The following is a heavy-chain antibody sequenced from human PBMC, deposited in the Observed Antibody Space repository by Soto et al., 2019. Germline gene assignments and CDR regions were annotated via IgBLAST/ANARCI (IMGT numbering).Heavy chain of an antibody. Sequence: GGSLRLSCAASGFTFSSYSMNWVRQAPAKGLEWVSYISSSSSTIYYADSVKGRFTISRDNAKNSLYLQMNSLRAEDTAVYYCVRDGKDIVVVVAATWDYYYYYMDVWGKGTTVTVSS. CDR3: VRDGKDIVVVVAATWDYYYYYMDV. CDR2: ISSSSSTI. D-gene: IGHD2-15*01. J-gene: IGHJ6*03. V-gene: IGHV3-48*01. CDR1: GFTFSSYS.